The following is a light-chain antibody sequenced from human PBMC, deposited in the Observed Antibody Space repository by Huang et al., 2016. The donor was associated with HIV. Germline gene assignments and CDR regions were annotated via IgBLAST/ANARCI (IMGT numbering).Light chain of an antibody. J-gene: IGKJ1*01. Sequence: EIVMTQSPATLSVSPGERATLSCRASQRVSSNLGWYQQKPGQAPRRLIYSASTRATGIPARFSGRGSGKEFTLTISSLQFEDFAVYHCQQYNSWPGTLGQGTKVEIK. V-gene: IGKV3-15*01. CDR1: QRVSSN. CDR2: SAS. CDR3: QQYNSWPGT.